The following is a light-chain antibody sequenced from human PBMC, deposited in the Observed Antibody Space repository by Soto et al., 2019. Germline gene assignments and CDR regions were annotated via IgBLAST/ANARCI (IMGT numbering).Light chain of an antibody. Sequence: QSVLTQPASVSGSPGQSITISCTGSSSDVGGYNYVSWYQHLPGKAPELMIYDVSNRPSGVSNRFSGSKSGNTASLTISGLQAEDEADYYCNSYTSSRTYVFGTGTKVTVL. J-gene: IGLJ1*01. CDR3: NSYTSSRTYV. CDR2: DVS. CDR1: SSDVGGYNY. V-gene: IGLV2-14*03.